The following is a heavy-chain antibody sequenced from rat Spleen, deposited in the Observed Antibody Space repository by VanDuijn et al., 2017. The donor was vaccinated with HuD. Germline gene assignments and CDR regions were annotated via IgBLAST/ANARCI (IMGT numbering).Heavy chain of an antibody. CDR3: TMGSHYHDVPYYYEY. J-gene: IGHJ2*01. Sequence: EVQLVESDGGLVQPGRSLKVSCAASGFTFSDYNMAWVRQAPKKGLEWVASISPSGVTYYRDSVKGRFTISRDNAKSTLYLQMNSLRSEDTATYYCTMGSHYHDVPYYYEYWGQGVMVTVSA. D-gene: IGHD1-12*02. CDR2: ISPSGVT. CDR1: GFTFSDYN. V-gene: IGHV5S23*01.